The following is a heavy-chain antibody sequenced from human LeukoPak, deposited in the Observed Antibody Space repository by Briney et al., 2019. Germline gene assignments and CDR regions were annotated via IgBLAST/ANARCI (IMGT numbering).Heavy chain of an antibody. Sequence: ASVKVSCKASGYTFTSYYMHWVRQAPGQGLEWMGIINPSGGSTSYAQKFQGRVTMTRDMSTSTVYMELSSLRSEDTAVYYCARDSETGYSYGDVFDYWGQGTLVTVSS. CDR3: ARDSETGYSYGDVFDY. J-gene: IGHJ4*02. CDR1: GYTFTSYY. CDR2: INPSGGST. V-gene: IGHV1-46*01. D-gene: IGHD5-18*01.